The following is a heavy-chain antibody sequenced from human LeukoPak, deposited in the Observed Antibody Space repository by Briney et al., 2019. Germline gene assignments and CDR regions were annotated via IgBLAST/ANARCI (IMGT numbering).Heavy chain of an antibody. J-gene: IGHJ4*02. CDR3: AKDSDSYSSSSPGY. CDR1: GFTFSSYA. D-gene: IGHD6-6*01. CDR2: ISGSGGST. Sequence: GGSLRLSCAASGFTFSSYAMSWVRQAPGKGLEWVSAISGSGGSTYYADSVKGRFTISRDNSKNTLYLQMNSLRAEDTAVYYCAKDSDSYSSSSPGYWGQGTLVTVSS. V-gene: IGHV3-23*01.